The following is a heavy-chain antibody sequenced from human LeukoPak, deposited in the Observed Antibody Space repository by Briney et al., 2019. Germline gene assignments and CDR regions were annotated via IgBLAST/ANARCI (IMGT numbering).Heavy chain of an antibody. V-gene: IGHV5-51*01. CDR2: IYPGDSDT. J-gene: IGHJ4*02. Sequence: GESLKISCKGSGYSFTSYWIAWVGQMPGKGLGWMGIIYPGDSDTTYSPSFQGQVTISADKSISTAYLQWSSLKASDTAMYYCARRNDFWSGYSFDYWGQGTLVTVSS. CDR3: ARRNDFWSGYSFDY. D-gene: IGHD3-3*01. CDR1: GYSFTSYW.